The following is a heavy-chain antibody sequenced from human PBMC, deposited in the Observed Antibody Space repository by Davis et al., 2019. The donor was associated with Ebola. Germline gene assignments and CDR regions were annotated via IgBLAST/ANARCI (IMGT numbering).Heavy chain of an antibody. CDR2: ISSSGSTI. CDR1: GFTFSSYG. J-gene: IGHJ4*02. CDR3: ARGYGDATFDY. Sequence: GESLKISCAASGFTFSSYGMHWVRQAPGKGLEWVSYISSSGSTIYYADSVKGRFTISRDNAKNSLYLQMNSLRAEDTAVYYCARGYGDATFDYWGQGTLVTVSS. D-gene: IGHD4-17*01. V-gene: IGHV3-48*04.